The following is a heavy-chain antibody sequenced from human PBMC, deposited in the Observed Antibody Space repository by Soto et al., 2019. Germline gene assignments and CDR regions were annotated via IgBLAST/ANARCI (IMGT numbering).Heavy chain of an antibody. D-gene: IGHD6-19*01. CDR1: GFTFSSYG. CDR2: IWYDGSNK. V-gene: IGHV3-33*01. CDR3: ARGGYSSGWTEENDY. J-gene: IGHJ4*02. Sequence: QVQLVESGGGVVQPRRSLRLSCAASGFTFSSYGMHWVRQAPGKGLEWVAVIWYDGSNKYYADSVKGRFTISRDNSKNTLYLQMNSLRAEDTAVYYCARGGYSSGWTEENDYWGQGTLVTVSS.